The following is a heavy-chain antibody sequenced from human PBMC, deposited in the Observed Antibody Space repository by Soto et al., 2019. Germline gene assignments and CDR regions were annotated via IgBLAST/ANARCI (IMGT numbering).Heavy chain of an antibody. D-gene: IGHD3-10*01. J-gene: IGHJ4*02. V-gene: IGHV3-9*01. CDR1: GFTFDDYA. Sequence: GGSLRLSCAASGFTFDDYAMHWVRQAPGKGLEWVSGISWNSGSIGYADSVKGRFTISRDNAKNSLYLQMNSLRAEDTALYYCAKADYYGSGSYNIASLDYWGQGTLVTVSS. CDR3: AKADYYGSGSYNIASLDY. CDR2: ISWNSGSI.